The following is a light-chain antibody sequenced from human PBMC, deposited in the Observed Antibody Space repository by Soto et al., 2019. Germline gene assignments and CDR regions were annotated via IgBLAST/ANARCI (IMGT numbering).Light chain of an antibody. V-gene: IGKV1-5*03. Sequence: DIQMTQSPSTLSASVGDGVTITCRASQSISSRLAWYQQKPGKAPKLLIYKASSLESGVPSRFSGSGSGTEFTLTISSLQPDDSATYYCQQYNSYWTFGQGTKVEIK. J-gene: IGKJ1*01. CDR1: QSISSR. CDR2: KAS. CDR3: QQYNSYWT.